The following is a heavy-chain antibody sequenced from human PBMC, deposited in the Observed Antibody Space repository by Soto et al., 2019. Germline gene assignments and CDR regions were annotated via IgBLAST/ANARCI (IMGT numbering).Heavy chain of an antibody. V-gene: IGHV3-30*18. CDR2: ISYDGSNK. Sequence: QVQLVESGGGVVQPGRSLRLSCAASGFTFSNYGMHWVRQAPGKGLEWVAVISYDGSNKYYADSVKGRFTISRDNSKNTLYLQMNSLRAEDTAGYFCAKDKSQWRAGAFDFWGQGTMVNVSS. CDR1: GFTFSNYG. CDR3: AKDKSQWRAGAFDF. D-gene: IGHD6-19*01. J-gene: IGHJ3*01.